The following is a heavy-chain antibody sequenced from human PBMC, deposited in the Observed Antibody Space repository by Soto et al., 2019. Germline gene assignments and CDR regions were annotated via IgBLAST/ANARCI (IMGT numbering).Heavy chain of an antibody. V-gene: IGHV3-11*01. CDR3: ARTASDPSGYYDFWSGYYLPIVLPY. J-gene: IGHJ4*02. Sequence: GGSLRLSCAASGFTFSDYYMSWIRQAPGKGLEWVSYISSSGSTIYYADSVKGRFTISRDNAKNPLYLQMNSLRAEDTAVYYCARTASDPSGYYDFWSGYYLPIVLPYWGQGTLVTVSS. CDR1: GFTFSDYY. D-gene: IGHD3-3*01. CDR2: ISSSGSTI.